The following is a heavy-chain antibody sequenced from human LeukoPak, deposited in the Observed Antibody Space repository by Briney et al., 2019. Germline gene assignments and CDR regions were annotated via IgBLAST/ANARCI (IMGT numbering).Heavy chain of an antibody. J-gene: IGHJ3*02. CDR1: GFTFSSYG. CDR3: AKVEQWLARGGAFDI. Sequence: GGSLRLSCAASGFTFSSYGMHWVRQAPGKGLEWVAYIRYDGSNKYYADSVKGRFTISRDNSKNTLYLQMNSLRAEDTAVYYCAKVEQWLARGGAFDIWGQGTMVTVSS. V-gene: IGHV3-30*02. D-gene: IGHD6-19*01. CDR2: IRYDGSNK.